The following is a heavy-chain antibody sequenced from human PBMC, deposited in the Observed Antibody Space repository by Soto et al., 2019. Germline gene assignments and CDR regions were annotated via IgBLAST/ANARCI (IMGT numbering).Heavy chain of an antibody. Sequence: QVQLVESGGGVVQPGRSLRLSCAASGFTFSSYGMHWVRQAPGKGLEWVAVIWYDGSNKYYADSVKGRFTISRDNSKNTLYLQMNSLRAEDTAVYYCARDGMAPKYSGSEVDYWGQGTLVTVSS. CDR2: IWYDGSNK. J-gene: IGHJ4*02. CDR3: ARDGMAPKYSGSEVDY. V-gene: IGHV3-33*01. CDR1: GFTFSSYG. D-gene: IGHD1-26*01.